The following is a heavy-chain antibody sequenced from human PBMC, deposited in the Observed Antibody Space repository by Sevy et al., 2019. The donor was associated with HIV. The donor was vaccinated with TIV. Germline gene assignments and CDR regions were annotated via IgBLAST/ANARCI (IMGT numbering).Heavy chain of an antibody. D-gene: IGHD6-19*01. J-gene: IGHJ4*02. Sequence: GGSLRLSCAASGFMFDDYAMHWVRQAPGKGLEWVSGISRNSGSLDYADSVKGRFTISRDNAKNSLYLEMNSLRAEDTALYYCAKDWTSIAVARNYFDYWGQGTLVTVSS. CDR2: ISRNSGSL. CDR1: GFMFDDYA. V-gene: IGHV3-9*01. CDR3: AKDWTSIAVARNYFDY.